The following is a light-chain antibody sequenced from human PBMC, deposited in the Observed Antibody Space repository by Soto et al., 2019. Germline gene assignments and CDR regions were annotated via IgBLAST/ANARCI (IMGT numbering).Light chain of an antibody. V-gene: IGKV1-5*01. CDR3: QHYYGFSRT. CDR2: DAS. CDR1: QGIVRG. Sequence: DIQMTQSPSSLSASVGDRVTITCRASQGIVRGLAWYQQKPGKAPKLLIYDASSLESGVPSRFSGSGAGTEFTLTISSLQPDDFATYYCQHYYGFSRTFGQGTKVDI. J-gene: IGKJ1*01.